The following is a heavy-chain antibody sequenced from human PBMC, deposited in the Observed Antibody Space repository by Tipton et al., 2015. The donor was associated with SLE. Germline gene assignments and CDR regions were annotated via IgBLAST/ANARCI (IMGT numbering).Heavy chain of an antibody. Sequence: QVQLVQSGAEVKKPGASVKVSCKAPGYTFTGYYMHWVRQAPGQGLEWMGWINPNSGGTNYAQKFQGRVTMTRDTSISTAYMELSRLRSVDTAVYYCARDRIIVATSKGAFDTWGQVTMVTVSS. CDR1: GYTFTGYY. D-gene: IGHD5-12*01. V-gene: IGHV1-2*02. J-gene: IGHJ3*02. CDR3: ARDRIIVATSKGAFDT. CDR2: INPNSGGT.